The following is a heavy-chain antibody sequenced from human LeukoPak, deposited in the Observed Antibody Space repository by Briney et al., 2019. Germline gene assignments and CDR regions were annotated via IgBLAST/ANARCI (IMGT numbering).Heavy chain of an antibody. CDR2: IKHDGSQK. CDR1: GFTFSSYA. CDR3: ARDGMGGIKAFDM. Sequence: GGSLRLSCAASGFTFSSYAMSWVRRAPGKRLEWVANIKHDGSQKYYVDSVKGRFTISRDNAKNSLYLQMNSLRVEDTAVYFCARDGMGGIKAFDMWGQGTMFTVSS. V-gene: IGHV3-7*05. D-gene: IGHD3-10*01. J-gene: IGHJ3*02.